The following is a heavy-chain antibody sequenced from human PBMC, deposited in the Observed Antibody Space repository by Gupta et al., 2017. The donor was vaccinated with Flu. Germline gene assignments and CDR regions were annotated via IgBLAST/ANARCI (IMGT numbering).Heavy chain of an antibody. Sequence: EVQLVESGGGLVQPGGSLRLPCVASGFTLSSYDLSWVRRAPGKGLEWVSFISSRDDTYYTDSVKGRFTISRDNAKNSVYLQMNSLRADDSAFYHCARGHWDSWGQGTLVTVSS. V-gene: IGHV3-48*03. J-gene: IGHJ4*02. CDR1: GFTLSSYD. CDR2: ISSRDDT. CDR3: ARGHWDS.